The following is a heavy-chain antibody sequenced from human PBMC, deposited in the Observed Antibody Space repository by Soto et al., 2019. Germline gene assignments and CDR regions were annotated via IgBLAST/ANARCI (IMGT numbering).Heavy chain of an antibody. CDR2: IYYSGST. CDR3: ARGYYDFWSATPGGMDV. Sequence: SETLSLTCTVSGGSISSGGYYRSWIRQHPGRGLEWIGYIYYSGSTYYNPSLKSRVTISVDTSKNQFSLKLSSVTAADTAVYYCARGYYDFWSATPGGMDVWGQGTTVTVSS. V-gene: IGHV4-31*03. D-gene: IGHD3-3*01. CDR1: GGSISSGGYY. J-gene: IGHJ6*02.